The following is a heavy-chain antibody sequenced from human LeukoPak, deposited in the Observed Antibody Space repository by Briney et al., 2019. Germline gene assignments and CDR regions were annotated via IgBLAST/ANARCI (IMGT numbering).Heavy chain of an antibody. V-gene: IGHV3-23*01. J-gene: IGHJ4*02. CDR2: VSGSGGST. D-gene: IGHD1-26*01. CDR3: AERGAEVGATIAPGDY. Sequence: PGGSLRLSCAASGFTFSSYAMSWVRQAPGKGLEWVSGVSGSGGSTNYADSVKGRFTISRDSSKNTLYLQMNSLRAEDTAVYYCAERGAEVGATIAPGDYWGQGTLVTVSS. CDR1: GFTFSSYA.